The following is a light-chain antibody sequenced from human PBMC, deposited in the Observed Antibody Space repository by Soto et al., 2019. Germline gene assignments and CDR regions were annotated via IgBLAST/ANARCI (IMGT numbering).Light chain of an antibody. V-gene: IGLV2-14*03. Sequence: QSALTQPASVSGSPGQSITISCTGTSSDVGGYNYVSWYQHHPGKAPKLIIYDVTNRPSGVSNRFSGSKSGNTASLNISGLQAEDEADYYCNSYTTFTTRVFGTGTKLTVL. J-gene: IGLJ1*01. CDR3: NSYTTFTTRV. CDR2: DVT. CDR1: SSDVGGYNY.